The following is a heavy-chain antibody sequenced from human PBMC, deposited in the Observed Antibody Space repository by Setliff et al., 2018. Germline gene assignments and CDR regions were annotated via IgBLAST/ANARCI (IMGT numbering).Heavy chain of an antibody. V-gene: IGHV3-48*01. D-gene: IGHD2-15*01. CDR3: ARDLDGGNGHDL. CDR1: GFTFSRYS. Sequence: PGGSLRLSCAASGFTFSRYSMNWVRQGPGKGLEWVSYISASSSTIYYSGSVKGRFTISRDNAKNSLFLQMNGLRADDTAVYHCARDLDGGNGHDLWGRGTLVTVSS. J-gene: IGHJ5*02. CDR2: ISASSSTI.